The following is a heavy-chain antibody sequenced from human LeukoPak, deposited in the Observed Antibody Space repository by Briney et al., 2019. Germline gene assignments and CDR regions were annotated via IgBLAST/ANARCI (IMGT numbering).Heavy chain of an antibody. CDR2: ISSSSSYI. V-gene: IGHV3-21*01. CDR3: ARDSIGGYDSSGYVY. D-gene: IGHD3-22*01. J-gene: IGHJ4*02. Sequence: GGSLRLSCAASGFTFSSYSMNWVHQAPGKGLEWVSSISSSSSYIYYADSVKGRFTISRDNAKNSLYLQMNSLRAEDTAVYYCARDSIGGYDSSGYVYWGQGTLVTVSS. CDR1: GFTFSSYS.